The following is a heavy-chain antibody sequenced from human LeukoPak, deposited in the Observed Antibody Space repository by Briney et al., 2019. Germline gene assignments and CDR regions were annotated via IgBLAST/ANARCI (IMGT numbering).Heavy chain of an antibody. J-gene: IGHJ4*02. D-gene: IGHD2-2*01. Sequence: GGSLRLSCAASGFAFNTYAMNWARQAPGRGLEWVSVISGGGDSTHYADSVKGRFTISRDNSKNTLYLQMNGLRAEDTAVYYCTKAGCTGTSCYSNYWGQGTLVTVSS. CDR2: ISGGGDST. CDR1: GFAFNTYA. V-gene: IGHV3-23*01. CDR3: TKAGCTGTSCYSNY.